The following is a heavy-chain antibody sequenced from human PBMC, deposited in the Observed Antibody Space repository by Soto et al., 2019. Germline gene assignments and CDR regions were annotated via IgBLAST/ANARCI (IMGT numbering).Heavy chain of an antibody. D-gene: IGHD2-2*01. Sequence: PGGSLRLSCAASGFTFSSYSMNWVRQAPGKGLEWVSAISSSSSYIYYADSVKGRFTISRDNAKNTLYLQMNSLRAEDTAVYYCARAVVPAAAHYYYYGMDVWGQGTKVTVSS. CDR3: ARAVVPAAAHYYYYGMDV. CDR1: GFTFSSYS. J-gene: IGHJ6*02. CDR2: ISSSSSYI. V-gene: IGHV3-21*01.